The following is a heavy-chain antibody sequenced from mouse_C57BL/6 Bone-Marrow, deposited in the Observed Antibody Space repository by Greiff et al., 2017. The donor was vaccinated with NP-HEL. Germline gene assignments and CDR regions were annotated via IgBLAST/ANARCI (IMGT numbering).Heavy chain of an antibody. CDR3: TDYYGSSLYAMDY. J-gene: IGHJ4*01. V-gene: IGHV14-4*01. Sequence: DVQLQESGAELVRPGASVKLSCTASGFNIKDDYMHWVKQRPEQGLEWIGWIDPENGDTEYAAKFQGKATITADTSSNTAYLQLSSLTSEDTAVYYCTDYYGSSLYAMDYWGQGTSVTVSS. D-gene: IGHD1-1*01. CDR1: GFNIKDDY. CDR2: IDPENGDT.